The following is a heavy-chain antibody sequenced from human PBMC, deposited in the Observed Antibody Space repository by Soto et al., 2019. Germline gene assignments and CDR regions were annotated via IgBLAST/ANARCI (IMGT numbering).Heavy chain of an antibody. CDR3: ARMDVLVPAAN. CDR1: GGTFSSYA. D-gene: IGHD2-2*01. Sequence: QVQLVQSGAEVKKPGSSVTVSCKASGGTFSSYAISWVRQAPGQGLEWMGGIIPIFGTANYAQKFQGRVTVTAEDSTSRADMELSSLRSEDTAVYCCARMDVLVPAANWGQGTLVTVSS. CDR2: IIPIFGTA. J-gene: IGHJ4*02. V-gene: IGHV1-69*12.